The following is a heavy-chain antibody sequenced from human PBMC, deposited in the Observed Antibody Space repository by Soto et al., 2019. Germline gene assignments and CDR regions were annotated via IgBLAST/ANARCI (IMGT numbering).Heavy chain of an antibody. V-gene: IGHV4-39*01. CDR3: SKTDYYHYGMDV. CDR2: IYYGGST. J-gene: IGHJ6*02. Sequence: SDPLSHTCSVSDVSIRSSSYYWGWIRQPPGKGLEWIGSIYYGGSTYYNPSLKSRVTMSVDTSRNQFSLRLISVTAADTAVYYCSKTDYYHYGMDVWGQGTTVNV. CDR1: DVSIRSSSYY.